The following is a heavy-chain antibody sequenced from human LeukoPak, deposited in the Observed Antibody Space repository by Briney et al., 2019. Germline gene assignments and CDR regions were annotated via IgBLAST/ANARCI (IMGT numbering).Heavy chain of an antibody. D-gene: IGHD3-10*01. Sequence: SQTLSLTCTVSGGSISSGDYYWSWIRQPPGKGLEWIGYIYYSGSTYYNPSLKSRVTISVDTSKNQFSLKLSSVTAADTAVYYCARETYYYGSGSYWNDAFDIWGQGTMVTASS. CDR1: GGSISSGDYY. V-gene: IGHV4-30-4*08. J-gene: IGHJ3*02. CDR3: ARETYYYGSGSYWNDAFDI. CDR2: IYYSGST.